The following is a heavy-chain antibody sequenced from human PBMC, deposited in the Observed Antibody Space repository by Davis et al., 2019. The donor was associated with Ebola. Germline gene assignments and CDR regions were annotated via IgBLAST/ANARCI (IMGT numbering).Heavy chain of an antibody. D-gene: IGHD3-10*01. CDR1: GFTFSSYW. Sequence: PGGSLRLSCAVSGFTFSSYWMSWVRQAPGKGLEWVANIKQDGSEKYYVDSVKGRFTISRDNAKNSLYLQMNSLRAEDTAVYYCARSIRSLDYYGSGDYWGQGTLVTVSS. CDR2: IKQDGSEK. J-gene: IGHJ4*02. CDR3: ARSIRSLDYYGSGDY. V-gene: IGHV3-7*03.